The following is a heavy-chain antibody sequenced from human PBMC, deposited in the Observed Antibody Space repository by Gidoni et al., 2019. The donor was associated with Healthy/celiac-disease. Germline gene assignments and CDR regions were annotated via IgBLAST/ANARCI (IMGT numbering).Heavy chain of an antibody. CDR1: GGSFSGYY. V-gene: IGHV4-34*01. CDR2: INHSGST. Sequence: QVQLQQWGAGLLKPSETLSLTCAVYGGSFSGYYWSWIRQPPGKGLAWIGEINHSGSTNYNPSLKSRVTISVDTSKNQFSLKLSSVTAADTAVYYCARAVDPLWFGELFPGFDYWGQGTLVTVSS. CDR3: ARAVDPLWFGELFPGFDY. D-gene: IGHD3-10*01. J-gene: IGHJ4*02.